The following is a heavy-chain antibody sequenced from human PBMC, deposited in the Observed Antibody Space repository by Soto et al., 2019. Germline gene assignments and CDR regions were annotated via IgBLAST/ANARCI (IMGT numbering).Heavy chain of an antibody. D-gene: IGHD3-10*01. V-gene: IGHV3-74*01. CDR1: GFTFSNYW. J-gene: IGHJ6*02. CDR2: INGDGRST. Sequence: GGSLRLSCAASGFTFSNYWMHWVRQAPGKGLVWVSRINGDGRSTSYADSAKGRFTISRDNAKNSLYLQMNSLRAEDTAVYYCARKDATMVRGVISWGMDVWGQGTTVTVSS. CDR3: ARKDATMVRGVISWGMDV.